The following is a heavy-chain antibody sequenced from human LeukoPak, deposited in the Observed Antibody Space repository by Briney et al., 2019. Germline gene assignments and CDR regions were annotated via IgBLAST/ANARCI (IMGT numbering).Heavy chain of an antibody. Sequence: SSVTVSCKASGYTFTSYGISWVRQAPGQGLEWMGWISAYNGNTNYAQKLQGRVTMTTDTSTSKAYMELRSLRPDDTAVYYCARDCSSTSCTGQFDYWGQGTLVPVSS. V-gene: IGHV1-18*01. J-gene: IGHJ4*02. D-gene: IGHD2-2*01. CDR2: ISAYNGNT. CDR3: ARDCSSTSCTGQFDY. CDR1: GYTFTSYG.